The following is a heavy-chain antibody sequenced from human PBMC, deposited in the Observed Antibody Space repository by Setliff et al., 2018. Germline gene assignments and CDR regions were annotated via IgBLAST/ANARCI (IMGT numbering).Heavy chain of an antibody. V-gene: IGHV1-3*01. Sequence: ASVKVSCKASGYTFTSYAMHWVRQAPGQRLEWMGWINAGNGNTKYSQKFRGRVTITRDTSASTAYMELSSLRSEDTAVYYCARTVTVRADAFDIWGQGTMVTVSS. CDR1: GYTFTSYA. J-gene: IGHJ3*02. D-gene: IGHD4-17*01. CDR2: INAGNGNT. CDR3: ARTVTVRADAFDI.